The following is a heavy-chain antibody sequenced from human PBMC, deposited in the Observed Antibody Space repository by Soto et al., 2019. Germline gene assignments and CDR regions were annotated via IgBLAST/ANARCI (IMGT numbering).Heavy chain of an antibody. Sequence: QVHLEESGGGVVQPGRSLRLSCAASGITVRSHAVHWVRQAPGKGLQWVAIISNDGTNRNYADSVKGRFTISRDDSKNTVYLQMNSLRAEDTAVYYCAREGREVVDAFDIWGQGTLVSVSS. V-gene: IGHV3-30-3*01. J-gene: IGHJ3*02. D-gene: IGHD3-10*01. CDR3: AREGREVVDAFDI. CDR1: GITVRSHA. CDR2: ISNDGTNR.